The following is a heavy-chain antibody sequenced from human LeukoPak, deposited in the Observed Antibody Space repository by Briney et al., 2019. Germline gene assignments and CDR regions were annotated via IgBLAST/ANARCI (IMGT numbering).Heavy chain of an antibody. J-gene: IGHJ4*02. CDR2: IKSKTGSGTT. Sequence: PARSLRLSCAASGFTLRNAWMSWVRQPPRNGLEWVGRIKSKTGSGTTAYAAPVKGRFTISRDDSKNTLYLQMNSLKTEDTAVYYCTPEIVTTGPWDYWGQGTLVTVSS. CDR1: GFTLRNAW. V-gene: IGHV3-15*01. CDR3: TPEIVTTGPWDY. D-gene: IGHD5-12*01.